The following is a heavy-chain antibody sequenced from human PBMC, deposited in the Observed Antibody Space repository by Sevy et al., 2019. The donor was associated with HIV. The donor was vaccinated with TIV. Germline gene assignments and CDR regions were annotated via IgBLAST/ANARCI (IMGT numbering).Heavy chain of an antibody. CDR3: AREREVTGAKDYAVDI. V-gene: IGHV3-23*01. CDR1: GFPFSNYG. CDR2: LSGNSRGI. D-gene: IGHD1-20*01. J-gene: IGHJ3*02. Sequence: GGSLRLSCAASGFPFSNYGMSWVRQAPGKGPEWVSTLSGNSRGIFYADSVKGRFTISRDNSKNTLYFQMNSLRAEDTAVYYCAREREVTGAKDYAVDIGGQGTMVTVSS.